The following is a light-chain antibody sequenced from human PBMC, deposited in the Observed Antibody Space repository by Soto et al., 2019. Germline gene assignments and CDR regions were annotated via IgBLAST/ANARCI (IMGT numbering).Light chain of an antibody. CDR3: QHYANSPHT. J-gene: IGKJ2*01. CDR2: DAS. V-gene: IGKV3-20*01. Sequence: EIVLTQSLGTLSLSPGERATLSCRASQSVSSSYFAWYQQKPGQAPRLLIHDASTRETGIPDRFSGSGSGTDFTLTISRLEPEDFAVYYCQHYANSPHTFGQGTRLEIK. CDR1: QSVSSSY.